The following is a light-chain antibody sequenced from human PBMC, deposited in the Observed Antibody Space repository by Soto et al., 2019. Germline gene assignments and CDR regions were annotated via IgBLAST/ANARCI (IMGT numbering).Light chain of an antibody. CDR1: NSDVGGYNY. CDR3: SSYAGNNNFAYV. Sequence: QSALTQPPSASGSPGQSVTISCTGTNSDVGGYNYVSWYQQHPGKAPKLMIYEVSNRPSGVPDRFSGSKSGNTASLTVSGLQAEDEADYYCSSYAGNNNFAYVFGTGTKLTVL. V-gene: IGLV2-8*01. J-gene: IGLJ1*01. CDR2: EVS.